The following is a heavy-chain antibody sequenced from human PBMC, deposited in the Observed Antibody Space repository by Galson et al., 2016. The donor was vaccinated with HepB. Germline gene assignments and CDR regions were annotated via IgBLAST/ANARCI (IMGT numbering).Heavy chain of an antibody. CDR1: GFTFSKNW. CDR3: AREGLGGLDM. CDR2: IRQDGGEK. V-gene: IGHV3-7*01. Sequence: SLRLSCAVSGFTFSKNWMSWVRQAPGKGLEWVANIRQDGGEKSYVDSVKGRFTISRDNAKNSLDLQMNGLRAEDTAVYYCAREGLGGLDMWGQGTMVTVSS. J-gene: IGHJ3*02. D-gene: IGHD2-15*01.